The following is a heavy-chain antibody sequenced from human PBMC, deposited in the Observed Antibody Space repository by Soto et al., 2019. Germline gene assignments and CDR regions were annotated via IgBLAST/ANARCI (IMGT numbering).Heavy chain of an antibody. D-gene: IGHD5-18*01. CDR1: GYTFTSYG. V-gene: IGHV1-18*01. Sequence: GASVKVSCKASGYTFTSYGIGWVRQAPGQGLEWMGWISAYNGNTNYAQKLQGRVTLTTDTSTSTAYMELRSLISDDTAVYFCARDPPGGYSYGYVLDYWGQGTLGTVSS. CDR2: ISAYNGNT. J-gene: IGHJ4*02. CDR3: ARDPPGGYSYGYVLDY.